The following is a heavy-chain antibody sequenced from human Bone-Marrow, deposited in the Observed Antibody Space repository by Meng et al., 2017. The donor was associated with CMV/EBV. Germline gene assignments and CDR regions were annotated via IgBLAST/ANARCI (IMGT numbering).Heavy chain of an antibody. CDR2: IKQDGSEK. Sequence: GESLKISCAASGFTFSSYWMSWVRQAPGKGLEWVANIKQDGSEKYYVDSVKGRFTISRDNAKNSLYLQMNSLRAEDTAVYYCARDRTYGSGTGGYGMDVWGQGTMVTGSS. D-gene: IGHD3-10*01. J-gene: IGHJ6*02. CDR1: GFTFSSYW. V-gene: IGHV3-7*01. CDR3: ARDRTYGSGTGGYGMDV.